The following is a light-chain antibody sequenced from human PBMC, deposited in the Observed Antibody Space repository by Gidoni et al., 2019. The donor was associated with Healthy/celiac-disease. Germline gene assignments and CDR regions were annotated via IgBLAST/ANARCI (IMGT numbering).Light chain of an antibody. J-gene: IGKJ3*01. CDR2: WAS. V-gene: IGKV4-1*01. Sequence: DIVMTQSPDSLAVSLGERVTINCKSSQSGLYSSNNTNYLAWYQQKLGRRPKLLIYWASTREVGVPDRLSGSVSGTGCPLTISSLKAEDVAFYYCQKYYSTPFTFGPGTKVDIK. CDR3: QKYYSTPFT. CDR1: QSGLYSSNNTNY.